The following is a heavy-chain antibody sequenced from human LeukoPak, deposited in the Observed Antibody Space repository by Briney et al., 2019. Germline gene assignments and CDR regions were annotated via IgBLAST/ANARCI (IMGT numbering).Heavy chain of an antibody. Sequence: ASVKVSCKVSGYTLTELSVHWVRQAPGKGLEWMGGFDPEDGETIYAQKFQGRVTMTEDTSTDTAYMELSSLRSEDTAVYYCATYSSGGQHYYYYYGMDVWGQGTTVTVSS. CDR1: GYTLTELS. D-gene: IGHD6-25*01. J-gene: IGHJ6*02. CDR3: ATYSSGGQHYYYYYGMDV. V-gene: IGHV1-24*01. CDR2: FDPEDGET.